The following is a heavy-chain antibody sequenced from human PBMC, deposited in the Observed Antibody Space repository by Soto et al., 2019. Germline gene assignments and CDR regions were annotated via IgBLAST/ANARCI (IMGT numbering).Heavy chain of an antibody. J-gene: IGHJ4*02. Sequence: SVKVSCKASGGTFSSYAISWVRQAPGQGLEWMGGIIPIFGTANYAQKFQGRVTITADESTSTAYMEPSSLRSEDTAVYYCAIRDVDTAQGPNDYWGQGTLVTVSS. CDR1: GGTFSSYA. CDR2: IIPIFGTA. CDR3: AIRDVDTAQGPNDY. V-gene: IGHV1-69*13. D-gene: IGHD5-18*01.